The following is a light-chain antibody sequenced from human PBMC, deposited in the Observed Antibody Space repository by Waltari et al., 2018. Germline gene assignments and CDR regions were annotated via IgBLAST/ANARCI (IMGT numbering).Light chain of an antibody. CDR1: SSDVGTYYL. CDR3: CSFADSSASWV. Sequence: QSALTQPASVSGSPGQSITISCTGTSSDVGTYYLVPWYQQHPGKAPKLMIHDVNKRPSGVSPRFSGSKSGNTASLTISGLQAEDEADYYCCSFADSSASWVFGGGTKLTVL. CDR2: DVN. J-gene: IGLJ3*02. V-gene: IGLV2-23*02.